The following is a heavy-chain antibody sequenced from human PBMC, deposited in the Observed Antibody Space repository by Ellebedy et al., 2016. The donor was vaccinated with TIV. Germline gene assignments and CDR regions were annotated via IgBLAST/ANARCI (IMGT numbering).Heavy chain of an antibody. V-gene: IGHV1-18*01. D-gene: IGHD3-3*01. CDR3: ARVSRFLDEHWFDP. Sequence: AASVKVSCKASGYTFFSHNINWARQAPGQGLEWMGWISPYNGHTIYAQKVQGRVTMTTDTSTSTAYMELRSLRSDDTAVYYCARVSRFLDEHWFDPWGQGTLVTVSS. J-gene: IGHJ5*02. CDR1: GYTFFSHN. CDR2: ISPYNGHT.